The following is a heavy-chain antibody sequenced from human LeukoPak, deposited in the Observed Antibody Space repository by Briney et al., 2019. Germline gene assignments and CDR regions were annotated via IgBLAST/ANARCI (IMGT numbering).Heavy chain of an antibody. D-gene: IGHD6-13*01. V-gene: IGHV4-59*01. CDR1: GGSISSYY. Sequence: PSETLSLTCTVSGGSISSYYWSWIRQPPGKGLEWIGYIYHSGSTNYNPSLKSRVTISVDTSKNQFSLKLSSVTAADTAVYYCARDSSSSWYWTEWGSGAFDIWGQGTMVTVSS. CDR2: IYHSGST. J-gene: IGHJ3*02. CDR3: ARDSSSSWYWTEWGSGAFDI.